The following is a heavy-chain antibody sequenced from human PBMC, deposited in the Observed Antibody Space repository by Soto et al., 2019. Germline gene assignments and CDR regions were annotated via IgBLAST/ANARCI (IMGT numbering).Heavy chain of an antibody. V-gene: IGHV5-10-1*01. Sequence: GESLKISCKGSGYSFAGYWITWVRQKPGKGLEWMGRIDPSDSQTYYSPSFRGHVTISATKSITTVFLQWSSLRASDTAMYYCARQIYESANGPNFQYYSHSWRQGTTVTVYS. J-gene: IGHJ4*02. CDR1: GYSFAGYW. CDR2: IDPSDSQT. D-gene: IGHD2-8*01. CDR3: ARQIYESANGPNFQYYSHS.